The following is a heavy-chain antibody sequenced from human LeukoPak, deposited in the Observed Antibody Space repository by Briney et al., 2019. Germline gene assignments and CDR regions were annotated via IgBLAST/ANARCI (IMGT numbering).Heavy chain of an antibody. J-gene: IGHJ6*02. Sequence: GASVKVSCKASGGTFSSYAISWVRQAPGQGLEWMGGIIPIFGTANYAQKFQGRVTITADESTSTAYMELSSLRSEDTAVYYCARDRQAEWLTFGGYYYYGMDVWGQGTTVTVSS. CDR2: IIPIFGTA. CDR3: ARDRQAEWLTFGGYYYYGMDV. V-gene: IGHV1-69*13. D-gene: IGHD6-19*01. CDR1: GGTFSSYA.